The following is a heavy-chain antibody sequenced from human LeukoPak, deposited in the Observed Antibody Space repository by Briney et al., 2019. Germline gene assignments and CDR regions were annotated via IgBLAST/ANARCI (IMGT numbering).Heavy chain of an antibody. Sequence: GGSLRLSCAASGFTFTDYTMNWVRQAPGKGLEWVAVISYDGSNKYYADSVKGRCTISRDNSKNTLYLQMNSLRGEDTAVYYCAGKVATTLGLDCWGQGTLVTVSS. CDR2: ISYDGSNK. V-gene: IGHV3-30*03. CDR1: GFTFTDYT. CDR3: AGKVATTLGLDC. J-gene: IGHJ4*02. D-gene: IGHD5-12*01.